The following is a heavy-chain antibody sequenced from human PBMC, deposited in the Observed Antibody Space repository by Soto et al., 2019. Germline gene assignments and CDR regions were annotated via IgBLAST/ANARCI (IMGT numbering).Heavy chain of an antibody. D-gene: IGHD3-22*01. Sequence: PSETLSLTCAVSGYSISSGYYWGWIRQPPGKGLEWIGSIYHSGSTYYNPSLKSRVTISVDTSKNQFSLKLSSVTAADTAVYYCASNAYYDSSGYYRDYFDYWGQGTLVTVSS. CDR3: ASNAYYDSSGYYRDYFDY. CDR1: GYSISSGYY. V-gene: IGHV4-38-2*01. J-gene: IGHJ4*02. CDR2: IYHSGST.